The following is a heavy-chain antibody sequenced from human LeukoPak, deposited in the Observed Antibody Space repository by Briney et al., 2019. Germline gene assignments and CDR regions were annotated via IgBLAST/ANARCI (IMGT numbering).Heavy chain of an antibody. CDR3: AKRVLSYFDY. CDR2: ISYDGSNK. Sequence: GGSLRLSCAASGFTFSSYEMNWVRQAPGKGLEWVAVISYDGSNKYYADSVKGRFTISRDNSKNTLYLQMNSLRAEDTAVYYCAKRVLSYFDYWGQGTLVTVSS. J-gene: IGHJ4*02. CDR1: GFTFSSYE. D-gene: IGHD3-10*01. V-gene: IGHV3-30*18.